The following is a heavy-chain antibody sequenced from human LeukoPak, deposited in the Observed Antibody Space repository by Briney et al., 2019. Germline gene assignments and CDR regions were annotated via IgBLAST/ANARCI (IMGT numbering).Heavy chain of an antibody. J-gene: IGHJ6*03. Sequence: ASVKVSCKASGYTFTSYGISWVRQAPGQGLEWMGWINPNSGGTNYAQKFQGRVTMTRDTSISTAYMELSRLRSDDTAVYYCARGYSLKNYYYYFYMDVWGKGTTVTVSS. D-gene: IGHD5-18*01. CDR1: GYTFTSYG. V-gene: IGHV1-2*02. CDR3: ARGYSLKNYYYYFYMDV. CDR2: INPNSGGT.